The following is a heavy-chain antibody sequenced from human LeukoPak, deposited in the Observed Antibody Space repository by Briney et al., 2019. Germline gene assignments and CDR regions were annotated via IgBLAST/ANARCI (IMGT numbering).Heavy chain of an antibody. Sequence: GGSLRLSCAVSGLTFNNYAMSWVRQAPGKGLEWVSAISKSGDHTYYAASAKGRFTIYRDNPKNTQYLQMNSLRAEDTAVYYCATSWGPDTSAFRWGRDGMDVWGQGTTVIVS. CDR2: ISKSGDHT. D-gene: IGHD3-16*01. V-gene: IGHV3-23*01. J-gene: IGHJ6*02. CDR3: ATSWGPDTSAFRWGRDGMDV. CDR1: GLTFNNYA.